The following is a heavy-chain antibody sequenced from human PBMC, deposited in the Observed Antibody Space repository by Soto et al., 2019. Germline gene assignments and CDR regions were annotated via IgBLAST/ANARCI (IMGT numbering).Heavy chain of an antibody. J-gene: IGHJ4*02. Sequence: SETLSLTCTVSGGSISSGGYYWSWTRQHPGKGLEWIGYIYYSGSTYYNPSLKSRVTISVDTSKNQFSLKLSSVTAADTAVYYCASLHYDILTGYYYFDYWGQGTLVTVSS. V-gene: IGHV4-31*03. CDR1: GGSISSGGYY. CDR2: IYYSGST. D-gene: IGHD3-9*01. CDR3: ASLHYDILTGYYYFDY.